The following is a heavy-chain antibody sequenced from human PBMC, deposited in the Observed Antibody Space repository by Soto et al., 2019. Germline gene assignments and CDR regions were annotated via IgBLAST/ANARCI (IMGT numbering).Heavy chain of an antibody. CDR2: ISYDGRHK. D-gene: IGHD3-3*01. V-gene: IGHV3-30*04. Sequence: QVQLVESGGGVVQPGRSLRLSCAASGFTFSNYAMHWVRQAPGKGLVWLGVISYDGRHKYYADSVKGRFTISRDNSKNTLYLQMNSLGAEDTAVYYCAREIERLLGYWGQGTLVTVSS. J-gene: IGHJ4*02. CDR1: GFTFSNYA. CDR3: AREIERLLGY.